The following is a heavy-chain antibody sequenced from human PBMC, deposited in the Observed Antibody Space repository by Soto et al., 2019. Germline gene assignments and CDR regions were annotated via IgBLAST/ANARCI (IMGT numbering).Heavy chain of an antibody. CDR2: IIPIFGTA. CDR3: ARDLAGSSYYYGMDV. J-gene: IGHJ6*02. V-gene: IGHV1-69*06. Sequence: RASVKVSCKASGGTFSSYAISWVRQAPGQGLEWMGGIIPIFGTANYAQKFQGRVTITADKSTSTAYMELSSLRSEDTAVYYCARDLAGSSYYYGMDVWGQGTTVTVSS. CDR1: GGTFSSYA.